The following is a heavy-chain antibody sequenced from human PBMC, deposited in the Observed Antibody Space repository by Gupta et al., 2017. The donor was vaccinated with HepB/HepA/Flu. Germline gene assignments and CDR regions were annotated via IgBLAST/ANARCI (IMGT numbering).Heavy chain of an antibody. J-gene: IGHJ4*02. CDR2: TKNKANRYTT. V-gene: IGHV3-72*01. CDR3: TRWRAGAQDY. CDR1: GFTISDHY. Sequence: EVQLVESGGNLVQPGGSLRPSCAASGFTISDHYMDWVRQAPGKGLEWVGRTKNKANRYTTEYAASVKGRFTISRDDSKNSLYLQMNSLKTEDTAVYFCTRWRAGAQDYWGQGTLVTVSS. D-gene: IGHD1-26*01.